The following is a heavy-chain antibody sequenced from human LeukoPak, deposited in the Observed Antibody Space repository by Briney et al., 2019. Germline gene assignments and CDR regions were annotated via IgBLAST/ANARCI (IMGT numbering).Heavy chain of an antibody. D-gene: IGHD6-13*01. CDR1: GGSISSYY. V-gene: IGHV4-59*01. J-gene: IGHJ3*01. Sequence: SETLSLTCTVSGGSISSYYWSWIRQPPGKGLEWIGYIYYSGSTNCNPSLKSRVTISVDTSKNQFSLKLSSVTAADTAVYYCARISSSNWYNERGAFDVWGQGTMVTVSS. CDR3: ARISSSNWYNERGAFDV. CDR2: IYYSGST.